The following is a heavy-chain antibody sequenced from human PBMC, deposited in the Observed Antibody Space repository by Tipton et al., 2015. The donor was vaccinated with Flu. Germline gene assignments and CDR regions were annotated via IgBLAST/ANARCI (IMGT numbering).Heavy chain of an antibody. CDR1: GDSIGSDYY. J-gene: IGHJ4*02. CDR2: IHRSGYT. CDR3: ASYGDYDY. D-gene: IGHD4-17*01. Sequence: TLSLTCSVSGDSIGSDYYWAWIRQPPGKGLEWLGNIHRSGYTYYNSSLKSRVTISIDTSKNQFSLRLSSMTAADTAVYYCASYGDYDYWGQGTRVTVSS. V-gene: IGHV4-38-2*01.